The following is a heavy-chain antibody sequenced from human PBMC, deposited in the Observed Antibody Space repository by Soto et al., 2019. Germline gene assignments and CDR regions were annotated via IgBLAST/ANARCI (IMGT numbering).Heavy chain of an antibody. CDR2: IFWNDDE. CDR1: GFSLSSSEVG. V-gene: IGHV2-5*01. Sequence: SGPTLVNPTQTLTLTCTFSGFSLSSSEVGVGWIRQPPGKALEWLALIFWNDDERYNPSLKSRLTITKDISKNQVVLTMTNMDPVDTATYYCAHSRVFDWFDPWGQGTLVTVSS. D-gene: IGHD6-13*01. J-gene: IGHJ5*02. CDR3: AHSRVFDWFDP.